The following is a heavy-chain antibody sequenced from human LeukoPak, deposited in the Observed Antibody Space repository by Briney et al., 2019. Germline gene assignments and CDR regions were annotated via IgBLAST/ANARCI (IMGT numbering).Heavy chain of an antibody. CDR1: GGSISSSSYY. CDR3: ARRDYDFWSGYAFDI. D-gene: IGHD3-3*01. J-gene: IGHJ3*02. CDR2: IYYSGST. Sequence: PSETLSLTCTVSGGSISSSSYYWGWIRQPPGKGLEWIGSIYYSGSTYYTPSLKSRVTISVDTSKNQFSLKLSSVTAADTAVYYCARRDYDFWSGYAFDIWGQGTMVTVSS. V-gene: IGHV4-39*01.